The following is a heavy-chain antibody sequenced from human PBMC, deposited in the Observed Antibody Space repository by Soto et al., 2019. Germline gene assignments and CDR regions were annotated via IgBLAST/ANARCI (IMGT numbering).Heavy chain of an antibody. CDR2: LLRSGSSA. CDR1: GFTFRNYA. Sequence: HPGGSLRLSCAASGFTFRNYAMTWARQAPGKGLEWVSSLLRSGSSAYYADSVRGRFTISSDTSANSLYLQMDNLRAEDTAIYYCAKDAISGDGIWLMDSWGQGTVVTVSS. CDR3: AKDAISGDGIWLMDS. V-gene: IGHV3-23*01. D-gene: IGHD4-17*01. J-gene: IGHJ5*02.